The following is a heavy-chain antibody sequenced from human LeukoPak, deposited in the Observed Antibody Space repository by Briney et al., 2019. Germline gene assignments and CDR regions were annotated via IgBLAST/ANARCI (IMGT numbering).Heavy chain of an antibody. CDR2: ISWNSGSI. CDR1: GFTFDDYA. J-gene: IGHJ4*02. V-gene: IGHV3-9*01. CDR3: AKVGTDLRIDY. Sequence: PGRSLRLSCAASGFTFDDYAMHWVRQAPGKGLEWVSGISWNSGSIGYADSVKGRFTISRDNANNSLYLQMNSPRAEDTALYYCAKVGTDLRIDYWGQGTLVTVSS.